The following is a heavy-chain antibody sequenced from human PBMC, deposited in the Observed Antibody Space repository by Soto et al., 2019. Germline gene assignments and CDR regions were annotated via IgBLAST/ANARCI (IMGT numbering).Heavy chain of an antibody. CDR1: GYSFTNND. Sequence: ASVKVSCKASGYSFTNNDVSWVRQATGQGLEWMGWMNPGSGDTGYAQKFQGRVTTTRDISTATAYMELSSLRSDDTATYYCARMATFGSLNWFDPWGQGTLVTVS. CDR2: MNPGSGDT. CDR3: ARMATFGSLNWFDP. D-gene: IGHD3-16*01. V-gene: IGHV1-8*01. J-gene: IGHJ5*02.